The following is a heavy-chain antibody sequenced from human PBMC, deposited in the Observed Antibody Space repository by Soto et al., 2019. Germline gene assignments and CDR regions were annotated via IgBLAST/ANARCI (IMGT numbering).Heavy chain of an antibody. CDR3: AREGSGYNF. CDR1: EGTFSSFG. CDR2: IIPVFGRP. J-gene: IGHJ1*01. D-gene: IGHD5-12*01. Sequence: QVQLVQSRAELKKPGSSVKVSCKASEGTFSSFGISWVRQAPGQGLEWMGGIIPVFGRPNYAQRFRGRLTITSDESTSTSYMELIDLGSEDTAVYYCAREGSGYNFWGQGTQVTVSS. V-gene: IGHV1-69*01.